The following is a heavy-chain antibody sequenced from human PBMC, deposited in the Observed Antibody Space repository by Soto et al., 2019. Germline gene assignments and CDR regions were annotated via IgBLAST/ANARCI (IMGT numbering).Heavy chain of an antibody. CDR2: IYYSGST. Sequence: PSETLSLTCTVSGGSISSGGYYWSWIRQHPGKGLEWIGYIYYSGSTYYNPSLKSRVTISVDTSKNQFSLKLSSVTAADTAVYYCERETRRLGPVRAFDIWGQGTMVTV. D-gene: IGHD3-16*01. CDR3: ERETRRLGPVRAFDI. J-gene: IGHJ3*02. CDR1: GGSISSGGYY. V-gene: IGHV4-31*03.